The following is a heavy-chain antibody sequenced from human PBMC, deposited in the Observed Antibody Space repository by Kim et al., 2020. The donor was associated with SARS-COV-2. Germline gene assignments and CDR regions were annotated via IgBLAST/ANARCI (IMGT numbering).Heavy chain of an antibody. Sequence: VKGRLTISRGNAKNTLYLQMNSLRAEDTAVYYCASDGTTGSTRGCYGMDVWGQGTTVTVSS. D-gene: IGHD1-1*01. J-gene: IGHJ6*02. CDR3: ASDGTTGSTRGCYGMDV. V-gene: IGHV3-74*01.